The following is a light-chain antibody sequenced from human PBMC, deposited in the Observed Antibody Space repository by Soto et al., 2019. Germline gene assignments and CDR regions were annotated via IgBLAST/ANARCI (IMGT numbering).Light chain of an antibody. CDR2: DVS. Sequence: QPVLTQPASVSGSPGQSITISCTGTRSDVGGYNYVSWYQQHPGKAPKLMIYDVSNRPSGVSYRFSGSKSGNTASLTISGLQAEDEADYYCSSYSSSTTLYVFGSGTKLTVL. J-gene: IGLJ1*01. CDR3: SSYSSSTTLYV. CDR1: RSDVGGYNY. V-gene: IGLV2-14*01.